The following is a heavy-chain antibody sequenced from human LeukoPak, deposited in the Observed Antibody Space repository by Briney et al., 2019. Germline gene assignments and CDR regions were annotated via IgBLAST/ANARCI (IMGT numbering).Heavy chain of an antibody. Sequence: GSSVKVSCKTSGGTFTSYAITWVRQAPGQGLEWMGKIIPISGTTNYAQKFQGRVTITTDESTSTAYMELSSLRSEDTAVYYCARDRGYDSSGYDDYWGQGTLVTVSS. J-gene: IGHJ4*02. CDR2: IIPISGTT. CDR3: ARDRGYDSSGYDDY. V-gene: IGHV1-69*05. CDR1: GGTFTSYA. D-gene: IGHD3-22*01.